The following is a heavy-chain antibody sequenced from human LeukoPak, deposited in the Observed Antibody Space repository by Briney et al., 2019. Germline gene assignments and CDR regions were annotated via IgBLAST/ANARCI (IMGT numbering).Heavy chain of an antibody. Sequence: GGSLRLSCAASGFTFSNYWMSWVRQAPGKGLVWVSRINSDGSSRHYADSVKGRFTISGDNAKNTLHLQMTSLRAEDTAVYYCARGGPDSSDYSSLFDYWGRGILVTVSS. J-gene: IGHJ4*02. CDR1: GFTFSNYW. D-gene: IGHD3-22*01. CDR2: INSDGSSR. V-gene: IGHV3-74*01. CDR3: ARGGPDSSDYSSLFDY.